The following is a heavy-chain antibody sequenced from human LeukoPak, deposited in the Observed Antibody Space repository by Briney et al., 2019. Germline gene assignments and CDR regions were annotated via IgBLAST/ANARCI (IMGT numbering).Heavy chain of an antibody. CDR1: GFTFSSYG. Sequence: GGSLRLSCAASGFTFSSYGMHWVRQAPGKGLEWVAFIRYDGSNKYYADSVKGRFTISRDNSKNTLYLQMNSLRAEDTAVYHCAKDAGGGVPAAADYWGQGTLVTVSS. CDR3: AKDAGGGVPAAADY. CDR2: IRYDGSNK. V-gene: IGHV3-30*02. D-gene: IGHD2-2*01. J-gene: IGHJ4*02.